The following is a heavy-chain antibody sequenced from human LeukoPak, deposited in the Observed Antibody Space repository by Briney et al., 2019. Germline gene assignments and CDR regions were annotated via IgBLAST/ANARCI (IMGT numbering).Heavy chain of an antibody. J-gene: IGHJ4*02. CDR3: ARLADY. CDR1: GFTFSSYW. Sequence: GGSLRLSCAVSGFTFSSYWMSWVRQAPGKGLEWVANRKQDGSEKYYVDSVRGRFTISRDNAKNSLYLQMNSLRAEDTAIYYCARLADYWGQGTLVTVSS. CDR2: RKQDGSEK. V-gene: IGHV3-7*03.